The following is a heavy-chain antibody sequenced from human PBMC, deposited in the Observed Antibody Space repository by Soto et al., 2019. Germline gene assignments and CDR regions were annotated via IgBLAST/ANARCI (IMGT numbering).Heavy chain of an antibody. CDR3: TRGDTAPDYYYFMDV. J-gene: IGHJ6*03. CDR1: GFTFGSYS. CDR2: ISSRSGTI. Sequence: EVHLVESGGGLVQPGGSLRLSCAASGFTFGSYSMNWVRQAPGKGLEWVSYISSRSGTIYYADSVKGRFTISRDNAKSSLYLQMNSLRAEDTAVYYCTRGDTAPDYYYFMDVWGKGTTVTVSS. V-gene: IGHV3-48*01. D-gene: IGHD5-18*01.